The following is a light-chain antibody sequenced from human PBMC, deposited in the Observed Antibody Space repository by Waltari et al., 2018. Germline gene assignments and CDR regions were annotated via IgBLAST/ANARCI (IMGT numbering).Light chain of an antibody. J-gene: IGLJ7*01. CDR2: ENT. V-gene: IGLV1-51*02. CDR1: CSNIVNNY. Sequence: QSVLTHPPSRSAAPGQRVTISCSGGCSNIVNNYVAWYRQFPGTAPQLLIYENTERPSGIPGRFSGSKSGTSATLDITGLQAGDEADYYCGTLDSSLSGAVFGGGTHLTVL. CDR3: GTLDSSLSGAV.